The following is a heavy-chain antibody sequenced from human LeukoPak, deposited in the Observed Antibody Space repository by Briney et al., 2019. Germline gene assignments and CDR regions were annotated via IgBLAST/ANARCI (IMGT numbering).Heavy chain of an antibody. D-gene: IGHD3-10*01. CDR2: INHSGST. Sequence: PSETLSLTCAVYGGSFSGYYWSWIRQPPGKGLEWIGEINHSGSTNYNPSLKSRVTISVDTSKNQFSLTLSSVTAADTAVYYCAREKGYMVRGKLGYWGQGTLVTVSS. CDR1: GGSFSGYY. V-gene: IGHV4-34*01. CDR3: AREKGYMVRGKLGY. J-gene: IGHJ4*02.